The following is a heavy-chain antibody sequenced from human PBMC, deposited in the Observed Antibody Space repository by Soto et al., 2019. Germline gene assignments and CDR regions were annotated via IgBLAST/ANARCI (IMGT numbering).Heavy chain of an antibody. V-gene: IGHV4-34*01. D-gene: IGHD4-17*01. Sequence: PSETLSLTCAVYGGSFSGYYWSWIRQPPGKGLEWIGEINHSGSTNYNPSLKSRVTISVDTSKNQFSLKLSSVTAADTAVYYCARAEDYGDYFGAFDIWGQGTMVTVSS. J-gene: IGHJ3*02. CDR2: INHSGST. CDR3: ARAEDYGDYFGAFDI. CDR1: GGSFSGYY.